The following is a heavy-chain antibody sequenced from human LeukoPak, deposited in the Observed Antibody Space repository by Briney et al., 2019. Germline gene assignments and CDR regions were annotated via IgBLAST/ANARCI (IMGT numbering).Heavy chain of an antibody. CDR3: ARDYCSGPKCYFIDY. Sequence: GGSLRLSCAASGFTFSNYSMNWVRQAPGKGLEWVSYITSSSTVYYAGSVKGRYTISRDNAKNSLFLQMNSLRAEDTAVYYCARDYCSGPKCYFIDYWGQGALVTVSS. J-gene: IGHJ4*02. CDR1: GFTFSNYS. V-gene: IGHV3-48*04. D-gene: IGHD2-15*01. CDR2: ITSSSTV.